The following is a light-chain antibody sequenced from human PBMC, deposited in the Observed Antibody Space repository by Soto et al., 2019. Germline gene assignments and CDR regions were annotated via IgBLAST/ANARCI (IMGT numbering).Light chain of an antibody. CDR2: LGS. CDR3: MQVLQTPPT. J-gene: IGKJ4*01. Sequence: DMVMTQSALSLPVTPGEPASISCRSSQSLLHSNGYNYLDWFLQKPGQSPQLLIYLGSNRASGVPDRFSGNGSGTDFTLKVSRVEAEDVGIYYCMQVLQTPPTFGGGTKVDIK. V-gene: IGKV2-28*01. CDR1: QSLLHSNGYNY.